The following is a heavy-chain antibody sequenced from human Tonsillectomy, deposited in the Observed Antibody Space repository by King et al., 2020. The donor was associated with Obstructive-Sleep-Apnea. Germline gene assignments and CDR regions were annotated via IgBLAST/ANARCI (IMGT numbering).Heavy chain of an antibody. V-gene: IGHV2-5*01. CDR1: GFSLSASEVG. J-gene: IGHJ3*02. CDR3: AHTLKERVTVYDAFDI. Sequence: ITLKESGPTLVKPTQTLTLTCTFSGFSLSASEVGVGWIRQPPGEALEWLALIYWYDDKRYSPSLKSRLTITKDTSKNQVVLIMTNMESVDTATYFCAHTLKERVTVYDAFDIWGQGTLVTVSS. CDR2: IYWYDDK. D-gene: IGHD2-21*02.